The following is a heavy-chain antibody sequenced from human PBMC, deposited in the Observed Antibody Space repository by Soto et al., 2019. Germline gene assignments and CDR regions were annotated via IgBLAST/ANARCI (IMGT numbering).Heavy chain of an antibody. J-gene: IGHJ4*02. CDR3: ARGGITPSMFFFDY. Sequence: VQLNRWGPGFLKPSEPLSLTCSVPVKSFSVHSWTWIRQPPGKGLEWIGEIDYSGATHYNASVKSRVSMSVDTTKKQVSLKVTSVTAADTAVYYCARGGITPSMFFFDYWGQGTLVIVSS. CDR2: IDYSGAT. V-gene: IGHV4-34*01. D-gene: IGHD3-10*02. CDR1: VKSFSVHS.